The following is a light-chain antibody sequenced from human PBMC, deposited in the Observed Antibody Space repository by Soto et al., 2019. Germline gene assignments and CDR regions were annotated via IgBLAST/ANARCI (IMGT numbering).Light chain of an antibody. Sequence: DIQMTQSPSTLSGSVGDRVTITCRASQTISSWLAWYQQKPGKAPKLLIYKASTLKSGVPSRFSGSGSGTDFTLTISRLEPEDFAVYYCQQYGSSPRRFGQGTKVDIK. J-gene: IGKJ1*01. V-gene: IGKV1-5*03. CDR2: KAS. CDR1: QTISSW. CDR3: QQYGSSPRR.